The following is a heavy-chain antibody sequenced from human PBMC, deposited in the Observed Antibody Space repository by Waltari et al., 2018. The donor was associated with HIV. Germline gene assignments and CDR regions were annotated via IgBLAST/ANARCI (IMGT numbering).Heavy chain of an antibody. V-gene: IGHV3-23*01. D-gene: IGHD1-26*01. Sequence: EVQLLESGGGLVQPGGSLRLSCATSGFIFSNYATSWVRQAPGKGLEWVSTIRSIGDTTYYADSVKGRFTTTRANSKDTLYLQMNSLRAEDTAVYYCAKDSMGAIDVEDYFDFWGQGTLVTVSS. J-gene: IGHJ4*02. CDR1: GFIFSNYA. CDR3: AKDSMGAIDVEDYFDF. CDR2: IRSIGDTT.